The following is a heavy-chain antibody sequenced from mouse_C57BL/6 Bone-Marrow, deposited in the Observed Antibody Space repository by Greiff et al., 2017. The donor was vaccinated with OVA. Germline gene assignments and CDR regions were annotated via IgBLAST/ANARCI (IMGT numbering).Heavy chain of an antibody. V-gene: IGHV5-16*01. Sequence: EVMLVESEGGLVQPGSSMKLSCTASGFTFSDYYMAWVRQVPEKGLEWVANINYDGSSTYYLDSLKSRFIISRDNAKNILYLQMSSLKSEDTATYYCARDRGLLPSYWYFDVWGTGTTVTVSS. CDR1: GFTFSDYY. CDR2: INYDGSST. J-gene: IGHJ1*03. D-gene: IGHD2-3*01. CDR3: ARDRGLLPSYWYFDV.